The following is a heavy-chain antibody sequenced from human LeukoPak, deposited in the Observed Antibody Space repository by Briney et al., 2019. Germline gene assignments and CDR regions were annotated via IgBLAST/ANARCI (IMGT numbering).Heavy chain of an antibody. CDR2: ISGYNGNT. CDR1: GYTFTTYG. D-gene: IGHD7-27*01. J-gene: IGHJ4*02. Sequence: ASVKVSCKASGYTFTTYGISWVRQAPGQRLEWMGWISGYNGNTNYAQKFQDRVTMTTDTSTSTVYMELRSLRSDDTAVYYCARELGGFDYWGQGTLVTVSS. CDR3: ARELGGFDY. V-gene: IGHV1-18*01.